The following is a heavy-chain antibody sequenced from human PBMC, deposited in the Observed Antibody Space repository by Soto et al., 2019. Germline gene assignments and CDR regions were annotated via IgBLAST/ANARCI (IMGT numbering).Heavy chain of an antibody. CDR3: ARDLYSYYYYYAMDV. CDR1: GFTFISYN. V-gene: IGHV3-33*01. CDR2: IWSDGSNK. Sequence: QVQLVESGGGVVQPGRSLRLSCAASGFTFISYNMHWVRQAPGKGLEWVAVIWSDGSNKNYAESVKGRFTISRDNSRNTLFLQMNSLRAEDTAVYHCARDLYSYYYYYAMDVRGQGTTVTVSS. D-gene: IGHD5-12*01. J-gene: IGHJ6*02.